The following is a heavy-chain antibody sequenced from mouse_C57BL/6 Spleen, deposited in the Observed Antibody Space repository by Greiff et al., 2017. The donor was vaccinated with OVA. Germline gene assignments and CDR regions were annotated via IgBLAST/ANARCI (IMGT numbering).Heavy chain of an antibody. J-gene: IGHJ4*01. CDR2: LYPDSGST. CDR3: ARNTTVVEGMDY. V-gene: IGHV1-55*01. CDR1: GYTFPSYC. D-gene: IGHD1-1*01. Sequence: QVQLQQPGAELVQPGPSVTMSCTASGYTFPSYCIPWVQPRPGQGLEWIGALYPDSGSTNYTENFKSKATLTVDTSSSTAYMHLSSLTSEDSAVYYWARNTTVVEGMDYGGQGTSVTVSS.